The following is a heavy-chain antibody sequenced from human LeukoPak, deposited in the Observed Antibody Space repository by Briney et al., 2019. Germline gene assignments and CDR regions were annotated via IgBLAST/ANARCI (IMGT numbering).Heavy chain of an antibody. Sequence: PGGSLRLSCGASGFTFSSYEMNWVRQAPGKGLEWVSYISSSGSTIYYADSAKGRFTISRDNAKNSLYLQMNSLRAEDTAVYYCARRNIAAAALDYWGQGTLVTVSS. J-gene: IGHJ4*02. D-gene: IGHD6-13*01. CDR2: ISSSGSTI. CDR3: ARRNIAAAALDY. V-gene: IGHV3-48*03. CDR1: GFTFSSYE.